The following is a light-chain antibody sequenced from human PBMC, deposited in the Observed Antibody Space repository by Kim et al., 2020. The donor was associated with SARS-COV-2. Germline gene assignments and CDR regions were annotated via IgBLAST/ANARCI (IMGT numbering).Light chain of an antibody. CDR3: QHRRNWPLT. Sequence: SLSPGERATLSCRASQYVSSSIAWYQQKPGQAPRLLVYEASNRATGIPARFSGIGSGTDFTLTISSLEPEDFAVYYCQHRRNWPLTFGGGTKLEIK. CDR1: QYVSSS. CDR2: EAS. J-gene: IGKJ4*01. V-gene: IGKV3-11*01.